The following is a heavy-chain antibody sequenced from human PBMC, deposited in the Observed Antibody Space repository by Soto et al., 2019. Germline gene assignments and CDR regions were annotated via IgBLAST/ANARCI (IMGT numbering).Heavy chain of an antibody. V-gene: IGHV4-59*01. Sequence: QVQLQESGPGLVKPSETLSLTCTVSGGSISSYYWIWIRLPPGKGLEWIWYIYYSGSTTYNPSLKRRVTISADPSTNPFSLKLSSLTAADTAVYYCARGEWFDPGGQGTLVTVSS. J-gene: IGHJ5*02. CDR1: GGSISSYY. CDR2: IYYSGST. CDR3: ARGEWFDP.